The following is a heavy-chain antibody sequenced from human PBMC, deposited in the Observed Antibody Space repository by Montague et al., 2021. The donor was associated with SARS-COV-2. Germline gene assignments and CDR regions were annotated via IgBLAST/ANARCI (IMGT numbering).Heavy chain of an antibody. J-gene: IGHJ3*02. Sequence: ETLSLTCTVSGGSISSYYWSWVRQPPGKGLEWIGYIYYSGSTNYNPSLKSRVTISVDTSKNQFSLKLSSVTAADTAVYYCARDLAPYYGSGSYYNPIDAFDIWGQGTMVTVSS. D-gene: IGHD3-10*01. CDR3: ARDLAPYYGSGSYYNPIDAFDI. CDR2: IYYSGST. V-gene: IGHV4-59*12. CDR1: GGSISSYY.